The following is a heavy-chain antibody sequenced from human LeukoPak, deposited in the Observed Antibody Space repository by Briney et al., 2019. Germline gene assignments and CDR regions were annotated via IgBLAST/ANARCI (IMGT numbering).Heavy chain of an antibody. V-gene: IGHV1-2*02. CDR3: ARSHISTVTTIDY. CDR1: GYTFTGYY. CDR2: INPNSGGT. J-gene: IGHJ4*02. Sequence: ASVKVSFKASGYTFTGYYMHWVRQAPGQGLEWMGWINPNSGGTNYAQKFQGRVTMTRDTSISTAYMELSRLRSDDTAVYYCARSHISTVTTIDYWGQGTLVTVSS. D-gene: IGHD4-17*01.